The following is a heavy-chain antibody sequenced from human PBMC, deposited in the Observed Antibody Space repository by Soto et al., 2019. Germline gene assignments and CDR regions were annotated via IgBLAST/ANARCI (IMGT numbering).Heavy chain of an antibody. CDR2: ISGSGGST. D-gene: IGHD6-13*01. CDR3: AKGPNRYSSSWPGY. V-gene: IGHV3-23*01. Sequence: GSLRLSCAASGFTFSSYAMSWVRQAPGKGLEWVSAISGSGGSTYYADSVKGRFTISRDNSKNTLYLQMNSLRAEDTAVYYCAKGPNRYSSSWPGYWGQGTLVTVSS. CDR1: GFTFSSYA. J-gene: IGHJ4*02.